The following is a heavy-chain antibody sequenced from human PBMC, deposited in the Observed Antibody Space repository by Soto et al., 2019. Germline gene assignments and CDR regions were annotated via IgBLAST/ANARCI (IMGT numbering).Heavy chain of an antibody. D-gene: IGHD2-15*01. CDR2: ISYDGSNK. Sequence: GGSLSLSCAASGFTFSSYGMHWVRQAPGKGLEWVAVISYDGSNKYYADSVKGRFTISRDNSKNTLYLQMNSLRAEDTAVYYCANNYLGYCSGGSCYVPDYWGQGTLVTVSS. J-gene: IGHJ4*02. CDR3: ANNYLGYCSGGSCYVPDY. V-gene: IGHV3-30*18. CDR1: GFTFSSYG.